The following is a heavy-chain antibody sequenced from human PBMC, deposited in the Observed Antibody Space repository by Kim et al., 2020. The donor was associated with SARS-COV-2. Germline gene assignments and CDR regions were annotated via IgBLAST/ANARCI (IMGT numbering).Heavy chain of an antibody. D-gene: IGHD6-13*01. J-gene: IGHJ4*02. CDR2: ISSSSSYI. V-gene: IGHV3-21*04. CDR1: GFTFSSYS. CDR3: ARDSEWAAAGTYFDY. Sequence: GGSLRLSCAASGFTFSSYSMNWVRQAPGKGLEWVSSISSSSSYIYYADSVKGRFTISRDNAKNSLYLQMNSLRAEDTAVYYCARDSEWAAAGTYFDYWGQGTLVTVSS.